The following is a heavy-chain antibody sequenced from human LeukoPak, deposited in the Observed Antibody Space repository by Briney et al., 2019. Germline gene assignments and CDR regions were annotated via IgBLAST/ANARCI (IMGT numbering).Heavy chain of an antibody. CDR2: IYTSGST. V-gene: IGHV4-4*07. CDR3: ARGVRYGSGWNNWFDP. Sequence: SETLSLTCTVSGDAISSYYWSWIRQPAGKGLEWIGRIYTSGSTNYNPSLKSRVTMSVDTSKNQFSLKLSSVTAADTGVYYCARGVRYGSGWNNWFDPWGQGTLVTVSS. D-gene: IGHD6-25*01. CDR1: GDAISSYY. J-gene: IGHJ5*02.